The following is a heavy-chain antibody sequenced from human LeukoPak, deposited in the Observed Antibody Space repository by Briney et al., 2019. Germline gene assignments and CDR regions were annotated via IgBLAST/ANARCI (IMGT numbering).Heavy chain of an antibody. CDR2: ISYDGSNK. Sequence: SGGSLRLSCAASGFTFSSYAMHWVRQAPGKGLEWVAVISYDGSNKYYADSVKGRFTISRDNSKNTPYLQMNSLRAEDTAVYYCARDIAPPHTYYYDSSGYLHWGQGTLVTVSS. CDR3: ARDIAPPHTYYYDSSGYLH. CDR1: GFTFSSYA. J-gene: IGHJ4*02. D-gene: IGHD3-22*01. V-gene: IGHV3-30-3*01.